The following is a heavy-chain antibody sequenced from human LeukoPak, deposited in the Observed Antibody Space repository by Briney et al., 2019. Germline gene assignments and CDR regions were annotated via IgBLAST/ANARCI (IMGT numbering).Heavy chain of an antibody. V-gene: IGHV4-4*02. CDR3: ARWRGRQSEFDY. CDR2: IYRSGAT. J-gene: IGHJ4*02. CDR1: GDSFSSNNY. D-gene: IGHD1-1*01. Sequence: SETLSLTCTVSGDSFSSNNYWTWVRQPPGKGLEWIGEIYRSGATNYNPSPKSRVTISVDTSKNQFSLKLSSVTAADTAVYYCARWRGRQSEFDYWGQGTLVTVSS.